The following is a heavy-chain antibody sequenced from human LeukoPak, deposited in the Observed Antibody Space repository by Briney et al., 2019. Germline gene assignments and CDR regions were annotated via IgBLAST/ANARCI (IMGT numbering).Heavy chain of an antibody. V-gene: IGHV3-21*01. J-gene: IGHJ4*02. CDR2: IRDSSSYI. D-gene: IGHD5-24*01. Sequence: GGSLRLSCAASGFTFSSYGMHWVRQAPGKGLEWVASIRDSSSYIHYADSVKGRFTISRDNAKNSLFLQMNSLRAEDTAVYYCARGDGYDFFDYWGQGTLVTVSS. CDR1: GFTFSSYG. CDR3: ARGDGYDFFDY.